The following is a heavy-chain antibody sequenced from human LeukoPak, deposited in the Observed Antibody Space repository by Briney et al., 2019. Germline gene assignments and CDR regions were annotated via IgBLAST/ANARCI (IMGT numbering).Heavy chain of an antibody. V-gene: IGHV4-4*07. D-gene: IGHD5-12*01. CDR1: GGSISTDY. CDR3: ARDSGVATSLDR. J-gene: IGHJ5*02. Sequence: SETLSLTCSVSGGSISTDYWNWIRQPAGKGLEWIGRLYTNRRNDYNPSLKSRVTISVDKSKNQFSLNLISVTAADTAAYYCARDSGVATSLDRWGQGILVTVSS. CDR2: LYTNRRN.